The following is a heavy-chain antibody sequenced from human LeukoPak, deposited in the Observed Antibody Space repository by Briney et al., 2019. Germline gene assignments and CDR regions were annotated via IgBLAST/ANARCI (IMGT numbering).Heavy chain of an antibody. CDR2: ISYDGSNK. D-gene: IGHD4-17*01. V-gene: IGHV3-30*03. CDR1: GFTFSSYG. Sequence: GGSLRLSCAASGFTFSSYGMHWVRQAPGKGLEWVAVISYDGSNKYYADSVKGRFTISRDNSKNTLYLQMNSLKTEDTAVYYCTTDTPTVTTNFRDYWGQGTLVTVSS. J-gene: IGHJ4*02. CDR3: TTDTPTVTTNFRDY.